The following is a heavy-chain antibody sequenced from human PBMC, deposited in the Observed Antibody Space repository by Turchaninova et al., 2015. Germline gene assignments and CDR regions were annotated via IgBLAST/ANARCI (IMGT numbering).Heavy chain of an antibody. D-gene: IGHD1-7*01. CDR2: IYWDDDK. J-gene: IGHJ4*02. Sequence: QITLKASGPTLMEPTQTIPLTCTFSGFPLRTSGVGVGWIRQPPGKALERLSLIYWDDDKRYSPSLRSRLSVTKDTSNNRVVLAMTNVDPADTATYYCAHRRDGYNWDSASFDFWGQGTLVTVPS. CDR1: GFPLRTSGVG. V-gene: IGHV2-5*02. CDR3: AHRRDGYNWDSASFDF.